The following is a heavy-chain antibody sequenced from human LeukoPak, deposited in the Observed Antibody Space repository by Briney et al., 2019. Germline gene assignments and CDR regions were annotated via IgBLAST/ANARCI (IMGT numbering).Heavy chain of an antibody. Sequence: QAGGSLRLSGAASGFTFSSIAMTWVRQAPGKGLEWVSSIRSNGDTTYNADSVKGRFTISRENSQNTLYLQMNSLRVEDTAIYYCAKGQELDDGVFDSWGQGTLVTVSS. CDR2: IRSNGDTT. CDR1: GFTFSSIA. J-gene: IGHJ4*02. D-gene: IGHD1-1*01. V-gene: IGHV3-23*01. CDR3: AKGQELDDGVFDS.